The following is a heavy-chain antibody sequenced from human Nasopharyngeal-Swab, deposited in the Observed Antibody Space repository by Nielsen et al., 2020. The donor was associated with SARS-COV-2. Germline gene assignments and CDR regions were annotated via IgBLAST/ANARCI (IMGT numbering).Heavy chain of an antibody. Sequence: GGSLRLSCAASGFSFSTYTMNWARRAPGKGLEWLSSISDDSGAKYHADSVKGRFTISRDNAKRSVYLQMHSLRAEDTAVYYCARDVWGPDYWGQGILVTVSS. D-gene: IGHD3-16*01. CDR3: ARDVWGPDY. V-gene: IGHV3-21*04. CDR1: GFSFSTYT. J-gene: IGHJ4*02. CDR2: ISDDSGAK.